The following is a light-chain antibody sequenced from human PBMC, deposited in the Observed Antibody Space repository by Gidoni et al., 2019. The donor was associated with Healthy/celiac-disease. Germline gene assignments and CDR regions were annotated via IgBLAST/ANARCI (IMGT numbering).Light chain of an antibody. CDR2: DHN. CDR3: GTWDSSLSAGV. Sequence: QSVLTQPPSVSAAPGQKVTISCSGTSSNIGTNYVSWYQQLPGTAPKLPIYDHNKRPSGIPDRFSGSKSGTSATLGITGLQTGDEADYYCGTWDSSLSAGVFGGGTKLTVL. J-gene: IGLJ3*02. CDR1: SSNIGTNY. V-gene: IGLV1-51*01.